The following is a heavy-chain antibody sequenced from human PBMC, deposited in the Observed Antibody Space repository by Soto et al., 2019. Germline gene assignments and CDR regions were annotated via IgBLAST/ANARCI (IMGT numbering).Heavy chain of an antibody. J-gene: IGHJ4*02. D-gene: IGHD2-2*03. V-gene: IGHV3-15*01. CDR3: TTQGVGIVVVPAAIPSFDY. CDR2: IKSKTDGGTT. CDR1: GFTFSNAW. Sequence: PGGSLRLSCAASGFTFSNAWMSWVRQAPGKGLEWVGRIKSKTDGGTTDYAAPVKGRFTISRDDSKNTLYLQMNSLKTEDTAVYYCTTQGVGIVVVPAAIPSFDYWGQGTLVTVSS.